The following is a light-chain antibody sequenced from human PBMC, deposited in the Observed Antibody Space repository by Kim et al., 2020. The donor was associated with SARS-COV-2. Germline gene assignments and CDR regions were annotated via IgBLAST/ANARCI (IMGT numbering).Light chain of an antibody. J-gene: IGLJ3*02. CDR3: ATLDDSLSGHVV. V-gene: IGLV1-47*01. CDR1: SSNIGSNS. CDR2: RNN. Sequence: ELTQPPSASGTPGQRVTISCSGSSSNIGSNSVHWYQQVPGTAPKLLIYRNNQRHSGVPDRFSASKSGTSASLAISGLRSEDEADYYCATLDDSLSGHVVFGGGTKLTVL.